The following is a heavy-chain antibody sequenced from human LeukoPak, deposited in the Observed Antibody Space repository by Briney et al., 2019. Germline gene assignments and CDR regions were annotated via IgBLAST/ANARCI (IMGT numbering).Heavy chain of an antibody. V-gene: IGHV3-23*01. CDR2: ISNSGGST. CDR1: GFTFSSYG. J-gene: IGHJ4*02. D-gene: IGHD6-13*01. CDR3: ARGRDSSSWYEGVDY. Sequence: GGSLRLSCAASGFTFSSYGMSWVRQAPGKGLEWVSTISNSGGSTYYADSVKGRFTISRDNSKNTLYLQMNSLRAEDTTVYYCARGRDSSSWYEGVDYWGQGTLVTVSS.